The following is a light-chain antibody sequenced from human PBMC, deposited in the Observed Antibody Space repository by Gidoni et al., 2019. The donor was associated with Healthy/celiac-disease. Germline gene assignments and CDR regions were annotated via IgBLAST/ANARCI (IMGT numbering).Light chain of an antibody. J-gene: IGLJ2*01. Sequence: QSALTQPASVSGSPGPSLTISCTGTSSDVGGYNYVSWYQQHPGKAPKLMIYDVSNRPSGVSNRFSGSKSGNTASLTISGLQAEDEADYYCSSYTSSSTPYVVFGGGTKLTVL. CDR3: SSYTSSSTPYVV. V-gene: IGLV2-14*01. CDR2: DVS. CDR1: SSDVGGYNY.